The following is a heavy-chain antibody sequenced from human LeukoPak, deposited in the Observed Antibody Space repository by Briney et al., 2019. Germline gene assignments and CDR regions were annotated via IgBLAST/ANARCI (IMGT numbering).Heavy chain of an antibody. D-gene: IGHD3-16*01. CDR3: AKASWVSSADAVL. Sequence: PGGSLRLSCVASGFIFRDYAMSWVRQAPAGGLEWVSSLRGDGETFYTDSVKGRFTLSRDHSRNTVYLQLSNLRVEDTAVYYCAKASWVSSADAVLWGQGTLVNVS. J-gene: IGHJ4*02. CDR1: GFIFRDYA. CDR2: LRGDGET. V-gene: IGHV3-23*01.